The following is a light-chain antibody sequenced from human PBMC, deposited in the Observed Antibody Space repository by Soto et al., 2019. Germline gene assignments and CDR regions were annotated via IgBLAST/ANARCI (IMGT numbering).Light chain of an antibody. J-gene: IGKJ2*03. CDR1: QTIFSW. V-gene: IGKV1-5*03. Sequence: IQMTQSPSTLSASVGDRVSITCRASQTIFSWLAWYQQKPVKAPNLLIYKASSLESGVPSRYSGSGSGTEFTLTISGLQPDDFAAYYCQQYNSYPYSFGQGTKLEIK. CDR3: QQYNSYPYS. CDR2: KAS.